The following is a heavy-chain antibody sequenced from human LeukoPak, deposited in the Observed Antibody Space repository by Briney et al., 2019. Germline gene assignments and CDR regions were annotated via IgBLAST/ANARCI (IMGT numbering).Heavy chain of an antibody. V-gene: IGHV3-30*04. CDR2: ISYDGSNK. Sequence: PGGSLRLSCVASGFTFSTYEWNWIRQAPGKGLEWVAVISYDGSNKYYADSVKGRFTISRDNSKNTLYLQMNGLRAEDTAVYYCASWVDYWGQGTLVTVSS. D-gene: IGHD3-16*01. J-gene: IGHJ4*02. CDR3: ASWVDY. CDR1: GFTFSTYE.